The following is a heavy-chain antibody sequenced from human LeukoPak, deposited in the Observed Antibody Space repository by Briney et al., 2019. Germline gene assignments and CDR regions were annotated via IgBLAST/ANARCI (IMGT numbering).Heavy chain of an antibody. J-gene: IGHJ4*02. V-gene: IGHV3-11*04. CDR3: ARVLRSTYYFDY. Sequence: GGSLRLSCAASGFTFSDYYMSWIRQAPGKGPEWVSYISSSGSTIYYADSVKGRFTISRDNAKNSLYLQMNSLRAEDTAVYYCARVLRSTYYFDYWGQGTLVTVSS. D-gene: IGHD2/OR15-2a*01. CDR1: GFTFSDYY. CDR2: ISSSGSTI.